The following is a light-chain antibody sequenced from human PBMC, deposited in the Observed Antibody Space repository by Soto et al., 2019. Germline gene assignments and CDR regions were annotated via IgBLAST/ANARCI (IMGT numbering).Light chain of an antibody. Sequence: DIQMTQSPSSVSASVGDRVTITCRASQGISSGLAWYQQKPGKAPELLIYAASSLRSGVPSRFSGSGYGTDFTLTISSLQPEDFATYYCQQANSFPFTFGPGTKVDIK. J-gene: IGKJ3*01. V-gene: IGKV1D-12*01. CDR3: QQANSFPFT. CDR1: QGISSG. CDR2: AAS.